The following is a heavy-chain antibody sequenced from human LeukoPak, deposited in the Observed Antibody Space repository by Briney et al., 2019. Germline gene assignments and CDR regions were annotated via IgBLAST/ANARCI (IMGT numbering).Heavy chain of an antibody. CDR2: ISYDGSNK. J-gene: IGHJ4*02. Sequence: GGSLRLSCAASGFTFSSYGMHWVRQAPGKGLEWVAVISYDGSNKYYADSVKGRFTISRDNSKNTLYLQMNSLRAEDTAVYYCAKDRVAAAGTVNYFDYWGQGTLVTVSS. D-gene: IGHD6-13*01. CDR3: AKDRVAAAGTVNYFDY. V-gene: IGHV3-30*18. CDR1: GFTFSSYG.